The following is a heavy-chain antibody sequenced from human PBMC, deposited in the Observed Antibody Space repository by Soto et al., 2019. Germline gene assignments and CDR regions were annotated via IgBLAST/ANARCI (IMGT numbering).Heavy chain of an antibody. CDR1: CYSFTRYW. D-gene: IGHD7-27*01. Sequence: EVQLVQSGAEVQKPGESRKISCKGSCYSFTRYWSGWGRQVPGKGLEWMGIIYPDDTHTRYSPSFQGQVTLSADTSVSTAYRQWNTREATDTAIFYGPYPGGGVRWGLACVYWGEGTLVPVSS. CDR2: IYPDDTHT. CDR3: PYPGGGVRWGLACVY. V-gene: IGHV5-51*01. J-gene: IGHJ4*02.